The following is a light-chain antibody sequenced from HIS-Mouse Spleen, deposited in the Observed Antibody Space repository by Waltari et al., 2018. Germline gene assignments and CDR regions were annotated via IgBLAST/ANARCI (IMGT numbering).Light chain of an antibody. CDR2: DVS. V-gene: IGLV2-11*01. Sequence: QSALTQPRSVSGSPGQSVTISCTGTSSDVGGYNYVSWYQQHPGKATKLMIYDVSKRPSGVPDRFSGSKSGNTASLTISGLQAEEEADYYCCSYAGSYSYVFGTGTKVTVL. CDR3: CSYAGSYSYV. CDR1: SSDVGGYNY. J-gene: IGLJ1*01.